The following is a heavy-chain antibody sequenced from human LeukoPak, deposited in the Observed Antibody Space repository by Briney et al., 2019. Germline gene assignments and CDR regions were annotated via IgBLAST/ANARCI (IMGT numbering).Heavy chain of an antibody. J-gene: IGHJ6*03. D-gene: IGHD3-9*01. Sequence: PSETLSLTCTVSGGSISSSSYYWGWIRQPPGKGLEWIGSIYYSGSTYYNPSLKSRVTISVDTSKNQFSLKLSSVTAADTAVYYCASGPNGLRYFDWLLYYYYMDVWGKGTTVTVSS. CDR1: GGSISSSSYY. CDR2: IYYSGST. V-gene: IGHV4-39*07. CDR3: ASGPNGLRYFDWLLYYYYMDV.